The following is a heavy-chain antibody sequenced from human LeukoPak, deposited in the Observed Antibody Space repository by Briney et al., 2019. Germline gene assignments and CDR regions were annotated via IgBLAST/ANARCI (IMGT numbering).Heavy chain of an antibody. CDR1: GFTFSDYE. CDR2: IRRSGGTS. J-gene: IGHJ3*02. D-gene: IGHD2-21*02. CDR3: AGGDMLLNDAYDT. Sequence: PGGSLRLSCVVSGFTFSDYEMSWVRQAPGKGLQCVAAIRRSGGTSYVADSVKGRFTISRDNAKNSLYLEMVSLGVEDTAVYFCAGGDMLLNDAYDTWGQGTTVSVSS. V-gene: IGHV3-11*01.